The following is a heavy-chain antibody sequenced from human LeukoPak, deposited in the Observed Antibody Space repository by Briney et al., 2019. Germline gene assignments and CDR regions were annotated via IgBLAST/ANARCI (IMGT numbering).Heavy chain of an antibody. J-gene: IGHJ5*02. CDR3: ARDNSPGWFGP. D-gene: IGHD4-11*01. Sequence: GGSLRLSCAASGFTFSSRWMHWVCQGPGKGLEWVSRIKMDGSSIDYADSVRGRFTVSRDNAKNTLYLEMNSLRVEDTAVYYCARDNSPGWFGPWGQGTLVTVSS. V-gene: IGHV3-74*01. CDR1: GFTFSSRW. CDR2: IKMDGSSI.